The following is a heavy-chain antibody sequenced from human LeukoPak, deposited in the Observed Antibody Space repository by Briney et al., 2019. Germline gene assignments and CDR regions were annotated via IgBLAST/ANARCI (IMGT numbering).Heavy chain of an antibody. CDR2: IYAGEAT. J-gene: IGHJ4*02. CDR3: ATLYGGQRADGY. Sequence: GGSLRLSCAASGFIVTNNYMSWVRQAPGKGLEWVSAIYAGEATEYADSVRGRFIISRDVSKNTLYLHMNTVRTEDTAVYYCATLYGGQRADGYWGQGTLVIVSS. D-gene: IGHD2-15*01. CDR1: GFIVTNNY. V-gene: IGHV3-53*01.